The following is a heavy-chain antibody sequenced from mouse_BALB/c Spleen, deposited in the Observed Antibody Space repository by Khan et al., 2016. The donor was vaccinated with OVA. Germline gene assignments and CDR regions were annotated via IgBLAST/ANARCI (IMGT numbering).Heavy chain of an antibody. CDR2: INPSNDYT. J-gene: IGHJ3*01. V-gene: IGHV1-4*01. D-gene: IGHD2-14*01. CDR1: GYTFTSYT. Sequence: QVHVKQSGAELARPGASVKMSCKASGYTFTSYTIHWIKKRPGQGLEWIGYINPSNDYTNYNQKFKDKATLTTDKSSTTAYLRLSSLTSDDSAVYNGVRDGAYHRNDGWFAYWGQGTLVTVSA. CDR3: VRDGAYHRNDGWFAY.